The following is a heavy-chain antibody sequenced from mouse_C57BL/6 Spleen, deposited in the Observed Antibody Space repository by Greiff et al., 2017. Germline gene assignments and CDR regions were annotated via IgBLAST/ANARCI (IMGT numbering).Heavy chain of an antibody. D-gene: IGHD2-5*01. CDR2: IDPNSGGI. CDR3: AREDYSKGLYGDY. CDR1: GYTFTSYW. J-gene: IGHJ2*01. V-gene: IGHV1-72*01. Sequence: VQLQQPGAELVKPGASVKLSCKASGYTFTSYWMHWVKQRPGRGLEWIGRIDPNSGGINYNEKFKSKATLTVDKPSSTAYMQRSSLTSEDSTVYYSAREDYSKGLYGDYWGEGTTLTVSS.